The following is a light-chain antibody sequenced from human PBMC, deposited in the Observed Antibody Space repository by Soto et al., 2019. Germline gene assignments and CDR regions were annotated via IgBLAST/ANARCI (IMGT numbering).Light chain of an antibody. J-gene: IGLJ1*01. V-gene: IGLV1-51*01. Sequence: QSVLTQPPSVSAAPGQKVTIPCSGSSSNIGNNYVSWYQQLPGTAPKLLIYDNDQRPSGIPDRFSGSKSGTSATLGITGLQTGDEADYYCGTWDSSLSAYVFGTETKVTVL. CDR2: DND. CDR3: GTWDSSLSAYV. CDR1: SSNIGNNY.